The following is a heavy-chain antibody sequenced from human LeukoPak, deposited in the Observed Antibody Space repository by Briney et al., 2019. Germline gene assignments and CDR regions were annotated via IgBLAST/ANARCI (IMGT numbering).Heavy chain of an antibody. CDR2: ISSSSSSI. CDR1: GFTFSSFT. D-gene: IGHD3-16*02. J-gene: IGHJ3*02. V-gene: IGHV3-48*01. Sequence: GGSLRLSCAASGFTFSSFTMNWVRQAPGKGLEWLSYISSSSSSIYYADSVKGRFTISRDNAKSSLYLQMNSLRAEDTAVYYCARRSTRDLSAFDIWGQGTMVTVSS. CDR3: ARRSTRDLSAFDI.